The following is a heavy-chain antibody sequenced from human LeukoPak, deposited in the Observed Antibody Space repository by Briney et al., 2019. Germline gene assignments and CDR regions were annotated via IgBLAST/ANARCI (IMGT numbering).Heavy chain of an antibody. D-gene: IGHD4-17*01. CDR1: EFTFSSFW. Sequence: GGSLRLSCVVSEFTFSSFWMSWVRQALGKGLEWVANIKQDGTEKYYVDSVKGRFTVSRDNAKNSLYLQMNSLRAEDTAVYYCARAIDYGYPGGYWGQGTLVTVSS. CDR3: ARAIDYGYPGGY. CDR2: IKQDGTEK. V-gene: IGHV3-7*01. J-gene: IGHJ4*02.